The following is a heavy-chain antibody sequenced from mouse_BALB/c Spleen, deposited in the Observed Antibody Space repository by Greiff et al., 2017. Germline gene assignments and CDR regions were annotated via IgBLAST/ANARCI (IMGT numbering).Heavy chain of an antibody. V-gene: IGHV1S137*01. D-gene: IGHD2-14*01. CDR1: GYTFTDYA. CDR3: ARGGVRRRAWFAY. Sequence: QVQLQQSGAELVRPGVSVKISCKGSGYTFTDYAMHWVKQSHAKSLEWIGVISTYYGDASYNQKFKGKATMTVDKSSSTAYMELARLTSEDSAIYDCARGGVRRRAWFAYWGQGTLVTVSA. J-gene: IGHJ3*01. CDR2: ISTYYGDA.